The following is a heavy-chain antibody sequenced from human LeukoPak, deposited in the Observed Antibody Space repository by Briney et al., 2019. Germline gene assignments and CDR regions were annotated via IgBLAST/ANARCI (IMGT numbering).Heavy chain of an antibody. CDR3: ARLGSYHDF. V-gene: IGHV4-4*09. Sequence: SETLSLTCTVSGASISNYYWSWVRQTPEKGLEWMGHIHSSGGSSYYPSLKSRLTLSIDTSRNQLSLKLPSVTAADTAVYFCARLGSYHDFWGQGALVTVSS. CDR1: GASISNYY. D-gene: IGHD1-26*01. CDR2: IHSSGGS. J-gene: IGHJ4*02.